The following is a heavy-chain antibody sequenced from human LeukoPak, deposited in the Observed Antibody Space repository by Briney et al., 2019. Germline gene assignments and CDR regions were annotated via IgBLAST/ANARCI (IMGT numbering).Heavy chain of an antibody. Sequence: GGSLRLSCAASGFTFSSYEMNWVRQAPGKGLEWVSYISSSGSTIYYADSVKGRFTISRDNAKNSLYLQMNSLRAEDTAVYYCAHIGGHDILTGYRNAFDIWGQGTMVTVSS. J-gene: IGHJ3*02. D-gene: IGHD3-9*01. V-gene: IGHV3-48*03. CDR1: GFTFSSYE. CDR3: AHIGGHDILTGYRNAFDI. CDR2: ISSSGSTI.